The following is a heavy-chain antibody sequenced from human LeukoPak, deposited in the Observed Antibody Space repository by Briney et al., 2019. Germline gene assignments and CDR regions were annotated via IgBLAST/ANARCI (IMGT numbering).Heavy chain of an antibody. J-gene: IGHJ5*02. CDR3: ARGSSGWYVWFDP. Sequence: ASVKVSCKASGYTFTGYYMHWVRQAPGQGLEWMGWINPNSGGTNYAQKFQGRVTMTRDTSISTAYMELDRLRSADTAVYYCARGSSGWYVWFDPWGQGTLVTVSS. V-gene: IGHV1-2*02. CDR2: INPNSGGT. CDR1: GYTFTGYY. D-gene: IGHD6-19*01.